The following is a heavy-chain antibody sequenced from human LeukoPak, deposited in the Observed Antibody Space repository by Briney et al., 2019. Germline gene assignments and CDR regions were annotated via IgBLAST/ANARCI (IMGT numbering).Heavy chain of an antibody. D-gene: IGHD3-22*01. V-gene: IGHV3-74*01. J-gene: IGHJ4*02. CDR2: INSDGSGT. Sequence: QPGGSLRLSCAASGFTSSSYWMHWVRRAPGKGLVWVSRINSDGSGTSYADSVKGRFTVSRDNAKNTLYLQMNSLRAEDTAVYYCAREADRSGYCFIDYWGQGTLVTVSS. CDR1: GFTSSSYW. CDR3: AREADRSGYCFIDY.